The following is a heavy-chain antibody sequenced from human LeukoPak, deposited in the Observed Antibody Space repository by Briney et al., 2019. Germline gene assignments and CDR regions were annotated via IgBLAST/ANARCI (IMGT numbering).Heavy chain of an antibody. CDR2: IYSSGTT. CDR1: GGSLSNSF. CDR3: ARAPSGCGGTCAFDY. Sequence: SETLSHTCSVSGGSLSNSFWSWIRKPAGKGLEWIGRIYSSGTTNYNPSLKSRVTLSLDTSKNQFSLKLTSVTAADTAVYYCARAPSGCGGTCAFDYWGQGTLVTVSS. D-gene: IGHD2-15*01. J-gene: IGHJ4*02. V-gene: IGHV4-4*07.